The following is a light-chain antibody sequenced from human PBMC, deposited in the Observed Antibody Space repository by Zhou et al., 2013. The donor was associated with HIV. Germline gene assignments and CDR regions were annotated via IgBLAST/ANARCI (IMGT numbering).Light chain of an antibody. CDR1: QSIRND. Sequence: DIQMTQSPSSLSASVGDRVTITCRASQSIRNDLGWYQHKPGEAPKCLIYAAAILQSGVPSRFSGSGFGTEFTLTISSLQPDDFATYFCQQYNGYSRAFGRRDRRW. V-gene: IGKV1-17*01. J-gene: IGKJ4*01. CDR2: AAA. CDR3: QQYNGYSRA.